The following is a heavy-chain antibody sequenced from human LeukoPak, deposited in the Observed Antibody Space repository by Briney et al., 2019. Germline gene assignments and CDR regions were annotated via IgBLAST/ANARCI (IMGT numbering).Heavy chain of an antibody. CDR3: SKDLAGTLAGIQWSQ. CDR2: LRGSGGST. CDR1: GPSFGTSA. V-gene: IGHV3-23*01. D-gene: IGHD6-19*01. Sequence: PGRSLRLACAASGPSFGTSAVSCARHHTGEGREWVSSLRGSGGSTYYAESVKGRFTISRENSKNTLYLQMNSRRAEDTAVDYCSKDLAGTLAGIQWSQGGQGNVVTVSS. J-gene: IGHJ4*02.